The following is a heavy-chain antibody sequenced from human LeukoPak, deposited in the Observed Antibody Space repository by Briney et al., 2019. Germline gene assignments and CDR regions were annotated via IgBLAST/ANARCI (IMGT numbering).Heavy chain of an antibody. D-gene: IGHD3-16*01. V-gene: IGHV3-7*01. Sequence: GGSLRLSCAASGFTFSSYWMSWVRQAPGKGLEWVANIKQDGSEKYYVDSVKGRFTISRDNAKNSLYLQMDSLRAKDTAVYFCARRGLGNYFDYWGQGTLVTVSS. CDR1: GFTFSSYW. J-gene: IGHJ4*02. CDR3: ARRGLGNYFDY. CDR2: IKQDGSEK.